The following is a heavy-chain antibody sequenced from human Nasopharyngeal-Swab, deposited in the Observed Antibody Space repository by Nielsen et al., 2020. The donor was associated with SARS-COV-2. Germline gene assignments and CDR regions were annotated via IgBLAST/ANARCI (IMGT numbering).Heavy chain of an antibody. D-gene: IGHD2-2*01. J-gene: IGHJ6*02. CDR1: GFTFSSYS. CDR2: ISSSSSYI. Sequence: GESLKISCAASGFTFSSYSMNWVRQAPGKGLEWVSSISSSSSYIYYADSVKGQFTISRDNAKNSLYLQMNSLRAEDTAVYYCARDKGIQYCSSTSCYESMIDYYGMDVWGQGTTVTVSS. V-gene: IGHV3-21*01. CDR3: ARDKGIQYCSSTSCYESMIDYYGMDV.